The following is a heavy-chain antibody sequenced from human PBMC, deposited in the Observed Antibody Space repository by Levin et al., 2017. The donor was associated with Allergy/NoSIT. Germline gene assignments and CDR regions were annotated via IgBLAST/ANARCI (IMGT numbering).Heavy chain of an antibody. CDR3: ARRCTGGSGYSGNSYGMDV. Sequence: GESLKISCKGSGYTFATYWIGWVRQMPGKGLEWMGVIYPGDSDTRYSPSFQDQVTISADKSISTAYLQWSSLKASDTAMYYCARRCTGGSGYSGNSYGMDVWGQGTTVIVSS. J-gene: IGHJ6*02. CDR2: IYPGDSDT. D-gene: IGHD2-15*01. CDR1: GYTFATYW. V-gene: IGHV5-51*01.